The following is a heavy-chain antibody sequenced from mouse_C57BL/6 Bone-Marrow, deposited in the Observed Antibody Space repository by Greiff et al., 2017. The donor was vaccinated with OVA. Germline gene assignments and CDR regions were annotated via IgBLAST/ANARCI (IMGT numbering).Heavy chain of an antibody. CDR1: GFNIKNTY. CDR3: AREGSYSNYGAY. V-gene: IGHV14-3*01. Sequence: VQLKQSVAELVRPGASVKLSCTASGFNIKNTYLHWVKQRPEQGLEWIGRIDPANGNTKYAPKFPGTATITADTASNTAYLQLSSLTSEDTAIDYCAREGSYSNYGAYWGQGTLVTVSA. J-gene: IGHJ3*01. D-gene: IGHD2-5*01. CDR2: IDPANGNT.